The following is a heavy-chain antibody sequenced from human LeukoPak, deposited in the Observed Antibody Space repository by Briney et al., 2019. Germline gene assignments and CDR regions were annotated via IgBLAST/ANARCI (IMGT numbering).Heavy chain of an antibody. CDR1: GFTFSDYY. Sequence: PGGSLRFSCAASGFTFSDYYMTWIRQTPGTGLEYLSHISGGGSDIIYADSVKGRFTISRDNAKNSLYLQMNSLRVDDSAVYYCARTARLLASWGQGTLVTVSS. V-gene: IGHV3-11*04. J-gene: IGHJ4*02. CDR2: ISGGGSDI. D-gene: IGHD6-6*01. CDR3: ARTARLLAS.